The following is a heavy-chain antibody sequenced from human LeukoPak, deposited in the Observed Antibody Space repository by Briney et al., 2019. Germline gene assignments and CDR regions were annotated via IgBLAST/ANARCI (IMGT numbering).Heavy chain of an antibody. J-gene: IGHJ4*02. D-gene: IGHD6-6*01. Sequence: GGSLRLSCAAPGFTFSSYAMHWVRQAPGKGLEWVAVISYDGSNKYYADSVKGRFTISRDNSKNTLYLRMNSLRAEDTAVYYCARAARPDYFDYWGQGTLVTVSS. V-gene: IGHV3-30*04. CDR2: ISYDGSNK. CDR3: ARAARPDYFDY. CDR1: GFTFSSYA.